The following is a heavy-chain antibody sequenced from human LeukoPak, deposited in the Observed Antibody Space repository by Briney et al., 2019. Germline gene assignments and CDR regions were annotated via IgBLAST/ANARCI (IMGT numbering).Heavy chain of an antibody. J-gene: IGHJ6*02. Sequence: GGSLRLSCATSGFTFSGSAMHWVRQAPGKGLEWVGRMRSKTNGFATTYGASVQGRFTISRDNSKNTLYLQMNSLRAEDTAVYYCAKILGHDSSGYYYYGMDVWGQGTTVTVSS. V-gene: IGHV3-73*01. CDR3: AKILGHDSSGYYYYGMDV. CDR1: GFTFSGSA. D-gene: IGHD3-22*01. CDR2: MRSKTNGFAT.